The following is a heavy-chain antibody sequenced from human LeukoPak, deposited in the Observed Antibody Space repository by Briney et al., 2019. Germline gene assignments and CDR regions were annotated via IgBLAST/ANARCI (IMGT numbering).Heavy chain of an antibody. Sequence: AGGSLRLSCAASGFTFGSYAMSWVRQPPGKGLEWVSTISGSGGSTYYADSLKGRFTISRDNSKNTLYLQMNSPRVEDTALYYLAKKSVQGAPLNGVDGWGQGNQVNVSS. CDR3: AKKSVQGAPLNGVDG. D-gene: IGHD1-1*01. J-gene: IGHJ4*02. CDR1: GFTFGSYA. V-gene: IGHV3-23*01. CDR2: ISGSGGST.